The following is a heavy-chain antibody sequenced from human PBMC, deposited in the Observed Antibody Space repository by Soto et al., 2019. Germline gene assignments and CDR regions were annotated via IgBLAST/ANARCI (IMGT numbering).Heavy chain of an antibody. CDR2: ISGSSSST. CDR3: AKGRGVRGDTSFDS. V-gene: IGHV3-23*01. Sequence: GGSLRLSCAASGFTFSSYAMSWVRQAPGKGLEWVSVISGSSSSTNYADSVRGRFTISRDNSKNTLYLQLNSLRAEDTAIYYCAKGRGVRGDTSFDSWGQGTPVPVSS. D-gene: IGHD3-10*01. J-gene: IGHJ4*02. CDR1: GFTFSSYA.